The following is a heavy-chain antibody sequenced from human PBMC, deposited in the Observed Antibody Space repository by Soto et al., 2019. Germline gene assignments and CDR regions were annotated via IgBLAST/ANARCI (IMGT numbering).Heavy chain of an antibody. J-gene: IGHJ6*02. Sequence: PGGSLRLSCAASGFMFSSYGMNWVRQAPGKGLEWVSGIIAGTGSTYHADSVKGRFTISRDMSKSMIYLQMNSLRAEDTAVYYCAKEVGRYCTDGVCYGYYYCGMDVWGQGTTVTVAS. D-gene: IGHD2-8*01. CDR2: IIAGTGST. CDR1: GFMFSSYG. CDR3: AKEVGRYCTDGVCYGYYYCGMDV. V-gene: IGHV3-23*01.